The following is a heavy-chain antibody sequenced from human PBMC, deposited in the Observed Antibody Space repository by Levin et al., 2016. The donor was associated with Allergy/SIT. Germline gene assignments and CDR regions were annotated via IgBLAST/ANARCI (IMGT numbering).Heavy chain of an antibody. Sequence: WVRQAPGQGLEWMGRIIPILGIANYAQKFQGRVTITADKSTSTAYMELSSLRSEDTAVYYCASRTNRVPIYYYYGMDVWGQGTTVTVSS. CDR3: ASRTNRVPIYYYYGMDV. CDR2: IIPILGIA. D-gene: IGHD3-10*01. V-gene: IGHV1-69*02. J-gene: IGHJ6*02.